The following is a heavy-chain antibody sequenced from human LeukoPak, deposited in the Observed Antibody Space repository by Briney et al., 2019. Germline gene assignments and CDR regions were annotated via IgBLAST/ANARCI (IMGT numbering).Heavy chain of an antibody. CDR1: GFTFSSYA. CDR3: ARALNYDSRQNNTGPWFDP. D-gene: IGHD3-22*01. CDR2: ISYDGSNK. J-gene: IGHJ5*02. Sequence: GSLRLSCAASGFTFSSYAMHWVRQAPGKGLEWVAVISYDGSNKYYADSVKGRFTISRDNSKNTLYLQMNSLRAEDTAVYYCARALNYDSRQNNTGPWFDPWGQGTLVTVSS. V-gene: IGHV3-30*04.